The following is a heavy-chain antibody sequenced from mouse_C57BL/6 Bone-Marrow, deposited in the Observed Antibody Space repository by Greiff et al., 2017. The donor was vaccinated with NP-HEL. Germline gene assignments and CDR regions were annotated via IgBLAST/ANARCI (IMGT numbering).Heavy chain of an antibody. Sequence: QVQLKESGAELVKPGASVKMSCKASGYTFTTYPIEWMKQNHGKSLEWIGNFHPYNDDTKYNEKFKGKATLTVEKSSSTVYLELSRLTSDDSAVYYCARRYYGYGGFAYWGQGTLVTVSA. D-gene: IGHD2-2*01. CDR1: GYTFTTYP. CDR2: FHPYNDDT. V-gene: IGHV1-47*01. J-gene: IGHJ3*01. CDR3: ARRYYGYGGFAY.